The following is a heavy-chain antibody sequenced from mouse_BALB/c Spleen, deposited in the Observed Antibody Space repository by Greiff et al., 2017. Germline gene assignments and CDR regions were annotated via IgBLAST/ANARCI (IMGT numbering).Heavy chain of an antibody. Sequence: VKLVESGPGLVAPSQSLSITCTVSGFSLTSYGVHWVRQPPGKGLEWLGVIWAGGSTNYNSALMSILSISKDNSKSQVFLKMNSLQTDDTAMYYCARDPRGAYYFDYWGQGTTLTVSS. CDR3: ARDPRGAYYFDY. CDR2: IWAGGST. CDR1: GFSLTSYG. J-gene: IGHJ2*01. D-gene: IGHD3-1*01. V-gene: IGHV2-9*02.